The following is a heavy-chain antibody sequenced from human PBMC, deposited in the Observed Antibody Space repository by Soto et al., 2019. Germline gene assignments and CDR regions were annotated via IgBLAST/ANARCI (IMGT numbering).Heavy chain of an antibody. Sequence: QVQLQESGPGLVKPSETLSLTCTVSGGSISSYYWSWIRQPPGKGLEWIGYIYYSGSTNSNPSLKSRVTLSVYTTKNPFSLKLSSVTAADTAVYYCARQGVLVPATFGHWYFALWGRGTLVTVSA. J-gene: IGHJ2*01. D-gene: IGHD2-15*01. V-gene: IGHV4-59*08. CDR1: GGSISSYY. CDR3: ARQGVLVPATFGHWYFAL. CDR2: IYYSGST.